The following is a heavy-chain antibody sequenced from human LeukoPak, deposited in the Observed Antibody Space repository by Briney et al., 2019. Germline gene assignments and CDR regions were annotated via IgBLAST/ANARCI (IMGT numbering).Heavy chain of an antibody. V-gene: IGHV4-61*02. CDR2: IYTSGST. CDR3: ARDGYCSSTSCYDI. Sequence: SETLSLTCTVSGGSISSGSYYWSWIRQPPGKGLEWIGRIYTSGSTNYNPSLKSRVTISVDTSKNQFSLKLSSVTAADTAVYYCARDGYCSSTSCYDIWGQGTMVTVSS. D-gene: IGHD2-2*03. J-gene: IGHJ3*02. CDR1: GGSISSGSYY.